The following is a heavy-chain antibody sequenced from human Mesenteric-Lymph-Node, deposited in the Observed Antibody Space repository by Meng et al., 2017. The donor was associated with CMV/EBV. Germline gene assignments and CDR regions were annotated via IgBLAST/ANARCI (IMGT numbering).Heavy chain of an antibody. CDR1: GFTFSSYG. D-gene: IGHD3-3*01. CDR3: AKSRALEWLFNPSWSAFDI. V-gene: IGHV3-30*02. CDR2: IRYDGSNK. J-gene: IGHJ3*02. Sequence: GESLKISCAASGFTFSSYGMHWVRQAPGKGLEWVAFIRYDGSNKYYADSVKGRFTISRDNSKNTLYLQMNSLRAEDTAVYYCAKSRALEWLFNPSWSAFDIWGQGTMVTVSS.